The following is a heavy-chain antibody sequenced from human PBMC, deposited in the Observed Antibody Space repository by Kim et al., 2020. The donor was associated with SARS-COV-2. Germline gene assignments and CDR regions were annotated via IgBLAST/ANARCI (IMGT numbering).Heavy chain of an antibody. D-gene: IGHD6-6*01. CDR3: AKDRLQQLVRLRRYGMDV. V-gene: IGHV3-23*01. J-gene: IGHJ6*02. CDR2: ISGSGGST. Sequence: GGSLRLSCAASGFTFSSYAMSWVRQAPGKGLEWVSAISGSGGSTYYADSVKGRFTISRDNSKNTLYLQMNSLRAEDTAVYYCAKDRLQQLVRLRRYGMDVWGQGTTVTVSS. CDR1: GFTFSSYA.